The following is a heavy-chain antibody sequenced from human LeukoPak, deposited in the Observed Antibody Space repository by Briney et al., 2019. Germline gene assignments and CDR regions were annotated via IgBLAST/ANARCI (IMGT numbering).Heavy chain of an antibody. CDR2: IYYTGKT. J-gene: IGHJ4*02. CDR3: ARRGDR. CDR1: GGSITSGSYY. Sequence: SETLSLTCTVSGGSITSGSYYWGWIRQPPGKGLEWIASIYYTGKTDYNPSLKSRATISVDKSKNQLFLKLTSVTVADTAIYYCARRGDRWGQGTLVTVSS. V-gene: IGHV4-39*01. D-gene: IGHD3-16*01.